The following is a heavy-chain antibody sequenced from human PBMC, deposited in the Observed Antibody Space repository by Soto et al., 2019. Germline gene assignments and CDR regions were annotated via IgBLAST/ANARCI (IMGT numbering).Heavy chain of an antibody. J-gene: IGHJ6*02. V-gene: IGHV4-30-4*01. Sequence: RSLTCTVSGGSLSSGDLHWTWIRQPPGKGLEWIGYFYHSGSAYYNPSLKSRVTISVDTSKNQFSLKLSSVTAADTAGYYCARGMVRGVISYYYYGLDVWGQGTTVTVSS. CDR3: ARGMVRGVISYYYYGLDV. CDR2: FYHSGSA. D-gene: IGHD3-10*01. CDR1: GGSLSSGDLH.